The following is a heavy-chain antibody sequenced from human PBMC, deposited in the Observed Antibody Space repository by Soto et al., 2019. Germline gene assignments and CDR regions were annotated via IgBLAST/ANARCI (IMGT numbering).Heavy chain of an antibody. CDR3: ARGTDLAISPAKGAFDY. CDR2: INHSGST. V-gene: IGHV4-34*01. D-gene: IGHD2-2*01. J-gene: IGHJ4*02. CDR1: GGSFSGYY. Sequence: PSETLSLTCAVYGGSFSGYYWSWIRQPPGKGLEWIGEINHSGSTNYNPSLKSRVTISVDSSTNQFSLKVASVTAADTAVYFCARGTDLAISPAKGAFDYWGPGVLVTVSS.